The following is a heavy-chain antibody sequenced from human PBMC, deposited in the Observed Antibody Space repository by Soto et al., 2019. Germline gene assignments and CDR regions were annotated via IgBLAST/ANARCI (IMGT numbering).Heavy chain of an antibody. CDR1: GYSFTTYW. CDR2: IWPGNSDT. D-gene: IGHD3-22*01. Sequence: HGESLKISCKGSGYSFTTYWIGWVRQMPGKGLEWMGIIWPGNSDTRYSPTFQGHVTISADKSISTAYLQWRSLEASDTAMYYCARHLYHDSSGIYSPFDFWGQGILVTVSS. V-gene: IGHV5-51*01. CDR3: ARHLYHDSSGIYSPFDF. J-gene: IGHJ4*02.